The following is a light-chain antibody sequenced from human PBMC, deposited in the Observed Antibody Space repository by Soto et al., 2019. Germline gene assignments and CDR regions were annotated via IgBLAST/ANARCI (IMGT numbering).Light chain of an antibody. CDR3: VLHMGSGIWV. CDR2: STN. Sequence: QAVVTQEPSFSVSPGGTVTLTCGLSSGSVSTSYYPSWYQQTPGQAPRTLIYSTNTRSSGVPDRFSGSILGNKAALTISGAQAHDESDYYCVLHMGSGIWVFGGGTQLTVL. V-gene: IGLV8-61*01. J-gene: IGLJ3*02. CDR1: SGSVSTSYY.